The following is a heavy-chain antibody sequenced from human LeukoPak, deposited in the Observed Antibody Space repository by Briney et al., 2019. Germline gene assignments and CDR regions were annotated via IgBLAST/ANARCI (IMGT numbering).Heavy chain of an antibody. CDR3: ARAPPDYYDSSGYYPVDY. V-gene: IGHV3-30-3*01. CDR2: ISYDGSDK. CDR1: GFTFSSYW. J-gene: IGHJ4*02. Sequence: GGSLRLSCAASGFTFSSYWMSWVRQAPGKGLEWVAIISYDGSDKYYADSVQGRFTISRDDSKNTLYLQLNSLRTEDTAVYYCARAPPDYYDSSGYYPVDYWGQGTLVTVSS. D-gene: IGHD3-22*01.